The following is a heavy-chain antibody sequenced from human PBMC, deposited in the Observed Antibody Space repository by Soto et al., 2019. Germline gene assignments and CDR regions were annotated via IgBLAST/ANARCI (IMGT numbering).Heavy chain of an antibody. J-gene: IGHJ4*02. CDR2: ISGYNGNT. CDR1: GYTFSSYG. V-gene: IGHV1-18*01. Sequence: ASVKVSCKASGYTFSSYGISWVRQAPGQGLEWMGWISGYNGNTDYAQNLQGRVTMTTDTFTSTAYMELRSLRSDDTAVYYCARARGQWLVTTEDDGWGEGTLVTVAS. CDR3: ARARGQWLVTTEDDG. D-gene: IGHD6-19*01.